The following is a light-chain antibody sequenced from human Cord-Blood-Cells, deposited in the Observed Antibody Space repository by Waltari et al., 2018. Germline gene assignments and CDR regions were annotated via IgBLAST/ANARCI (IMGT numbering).Light chain of an antibody. CDR3: SSYAGRNNLV. J-gene: IGLJ2*01. V-gene: IGLV2-8*01. CDR1: SSDVGGYNY. Sequence: QSALTQPPSASGSPGQSVTISCTGTSSDVGGYNYVSWYQTPPGKAPKLMIDEVSKRPSGVPDRFSGSKSGNTASLTVSGLQAEDEADYYCSSYAGRNNLVFGGGTKLTVL. CDR2: EVS.